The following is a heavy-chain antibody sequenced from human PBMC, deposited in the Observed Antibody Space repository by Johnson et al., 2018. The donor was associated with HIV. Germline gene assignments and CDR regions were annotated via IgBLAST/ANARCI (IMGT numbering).Heavy chain of an antibody. CDR1: GFDFSSVT. CDR2: ISYDGSNK. D-gene: IGHD6-13*01. Sequence: QVQLVESGGGLVQPGGSLRLSCAASGFDFSSVTMYWVRQAPGKGLEWVACISYDGSNKHYAGSVKGRFTISRDNSKNTVYLQMNSLRAEDTAVYYCARAGWRQLVEDAFDIWGQGTMVTVSS. CDR3: ARAGWRQLVEDAFDI. V-gene: IGHV3-30*19. J-gene: IGHJ3*02.